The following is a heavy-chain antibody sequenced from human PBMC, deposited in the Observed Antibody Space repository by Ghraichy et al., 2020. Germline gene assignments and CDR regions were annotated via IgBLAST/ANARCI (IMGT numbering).Heavy chain of an antibody. D-gene: IGHD3-3*01. CDR3: ATNYEGSWHFFDH. J-gene: IGHJ4*02. Sequence: GGSLRLSCAASGFRFSRSSMTWVRQAPGKGLEWVSVISNNGGTTYYADFVKGRFTISRDNSENTLYLEMNSLRAEDTAVYYCATNYEGSWHFFDHWGQGTLVTVTS. CDR1: GFRFSRSS. CDR2: ISNNGGTT. V-gene: IGHV3-23*01.